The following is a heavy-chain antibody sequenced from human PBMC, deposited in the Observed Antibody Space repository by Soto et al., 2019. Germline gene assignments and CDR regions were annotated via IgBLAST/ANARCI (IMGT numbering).Heavy chain of an antibody. J-gene: IGHJ5*02. CDR1: GYTFTGYY. D-gene: IGHD5-18*01. CDR3: ARRALRGYSSMNWFDP. CDR2: INPNSGGT. Sequence: ASVKVSCKASGYTFTGYYMHWVRQAPGQGLEWMGWINPNSGGTNYAQKFQGRVIMTRDTSISTAYMELSRLRSDDTAVYYCARRALRGYSSMNWFDPWGQGTLVTVSS. V-gene: IGHV1-2*02.